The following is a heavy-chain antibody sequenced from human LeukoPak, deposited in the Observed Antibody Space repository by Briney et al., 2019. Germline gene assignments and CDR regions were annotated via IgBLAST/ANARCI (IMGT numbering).Heavy chain of an antibody. CDR2: IYYSGST. D-gene: IGHD4-23*01. J-gene: IGHJ3*02. CDR3: ARESTVVTPGRSDVFDI. Sequence: PSETLSLTCTVSGGSISSHYWNWIRQPPGKGLEWIGYIYYSGSTNYNPSLKSRVTISVDTSKNQFSLKLSSVTAADTAVYYCARESTVVTPGRSDVFDIWGQGTMVTVSS. CDR1: GGSISSHY. V-gene: IGHV4-59*11.